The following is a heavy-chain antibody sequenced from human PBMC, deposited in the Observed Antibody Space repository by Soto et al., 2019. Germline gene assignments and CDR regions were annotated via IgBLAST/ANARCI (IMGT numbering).Heavy chain of an antibody. V-gene: IGHV4-30-2*01. CDR3: ARGSSDVWSGYYFDY. CDR1: GGSISSGGYS. J-gene: IGHJ4*02. D-gene: IGHD3-3*01. Sequence: PSETLSLTCAVSGGSISSGGYSWSWIRQPPGKGLEWIGYIYHSGSTYYNPSLKSRVTISVDRSKNQFSLKLSPVTAADTAVYYCARGSSDVWSGYYFDYWGQGTLVTVSS. CDR2: IYHSGST.